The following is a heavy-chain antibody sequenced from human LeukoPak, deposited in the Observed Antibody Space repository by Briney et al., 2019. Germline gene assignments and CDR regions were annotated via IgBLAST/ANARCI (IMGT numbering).Heavy chain of an antibody. CDR3: ARGSFYYMDV. V-gene: IGHV1-46*01. Sequence: ASVKVSCKASGYTFTSYDINWVRQAPGQGLEWMGIINPSGGSTSCAQKFQGRVTMTRDMSTSTVYMELSSLRSEDTAVYYCARGSFYYMDVWGKGTTVTVSS. CDR2: INPSGGST. J-gene: IGHJ6*03. CDR1: GYTFTSYD.